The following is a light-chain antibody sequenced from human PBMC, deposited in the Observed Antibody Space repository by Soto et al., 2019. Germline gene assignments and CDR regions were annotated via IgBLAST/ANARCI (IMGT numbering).Light chain of an antibody. CDR2: DAS. J-gene: IGKJ1*01. CDR1: QSISSW. V-gene: IGKV1-5*01. CDR3: QQSDTNSRT. Sequence: DIQMTQSHSTLSASVGDRVTITCRASQSISSWLAWYQQKPGKAPKLLIYDASSLERGVPSRFSGSGSGTVFTLTISSLHPDYFATYYCQQSDTNSRTFGQGTKVEIK.